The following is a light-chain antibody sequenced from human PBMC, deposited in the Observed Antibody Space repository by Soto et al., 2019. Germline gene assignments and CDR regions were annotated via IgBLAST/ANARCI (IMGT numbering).Light chain of an antibody. CDR2: EGS. V-gene: IGLV2-23*01. CDR3: CSYAGSDVV. Sequence: SALTQPASVSGSPGQSITTSCTGTSSDVGSYNLVSWYQQHPGKAPKLMIYEGSKRPSGVSNRFSGSKSGNTASLTISGLQAEDEADYYCCSYAGSDVVFGGGTKLTVL. J-gene: IGLJ2*01. CDR1: SSDVGSYNL.